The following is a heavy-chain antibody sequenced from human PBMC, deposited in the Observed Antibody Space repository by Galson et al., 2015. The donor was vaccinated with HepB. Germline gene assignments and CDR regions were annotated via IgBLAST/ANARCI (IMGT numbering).Heavy chain of an antibody. Sequence: LSLTCGVSGGSFSGYYWTWIRQSPGKGLGWIGEINHSGFTNSNPSLKSRVTLSVDTSKNQFSLNLTSVTAADTAVYSCARSGTRSSSVWFDPWGQGTLVTVSS. V-gene: IGHV4-34*01. CDR3: ARSGTRSSSVWFDP. CDR1: GGSFSGYY. J-gene: IGHJ5*02. D-gene: IGHD6-13*01. CDR2: INHSGFT.